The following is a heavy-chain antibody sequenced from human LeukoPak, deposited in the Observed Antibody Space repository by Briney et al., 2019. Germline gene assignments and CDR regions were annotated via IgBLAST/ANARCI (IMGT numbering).Heavy chain of an antibody. D-gene: IGHD3-22*01. CDR2: IKSKTDGETT. CDR1: GFTFSNAW. Sequence: GGSLRLSCAVSGFTFSNAWMSWVRQAPGKGLEWVGRIKSKTDGETTDYAAPVKGRFIISRDDSKNTLYLQMNSLKTEDTAVYYCTTVLGYFGGQGTLVTVSS. V-gene: IGHV3-15*01. CDR3: TTVLGYF. J-gene: IGHJ4*02.